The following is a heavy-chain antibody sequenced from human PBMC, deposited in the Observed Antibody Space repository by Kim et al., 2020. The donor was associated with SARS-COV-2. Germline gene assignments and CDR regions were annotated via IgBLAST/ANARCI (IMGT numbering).Heavy chain of an antibody. Sequence: SETLSLTCTVSGGSISSGGYYWSWIRQHPGKGLEWIGYIYYSGSTYYNPSLKSRVTISVDTSKNQFSLKLSSVTAADTAVYYCARGQGLITMIVVVVDAFDYWGQGTLVTVSS. CDR3: ARGQGLITMIVVVVDAFDY. J-gene: IGHJ4*02. CDR2: IYYSGST. D-gene: IGHD3-22*01. V-gene: IGHV4-31*03. CDR1: GGSISSGGYY.